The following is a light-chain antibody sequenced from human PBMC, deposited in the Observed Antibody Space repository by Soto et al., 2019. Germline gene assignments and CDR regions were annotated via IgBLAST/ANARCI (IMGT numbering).Light chain of an antibody. CDR3: SSSTPTRGLV. J-gene: IGLJ1*01. V-gene: IGLV2-14*01. Sequence: QSVLTQHASVSGSLGQSISISCTEDSSDLTYNSVSWYQHHPHKAPKLIIYDVSYRPSGVSTRFSGSQSAGSASLTISGLQAEDEADYYCSSSTPTRGLVFGSGTKVTVL. CDR2: DVS. CDR1: SSDLTYNS.